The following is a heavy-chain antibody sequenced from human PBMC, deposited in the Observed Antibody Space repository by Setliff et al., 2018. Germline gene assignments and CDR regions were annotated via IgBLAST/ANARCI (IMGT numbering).Heavy chain of an antibody. V-gene: IGHV3-11*06. J-gene: IGHJ4*02. CDR1: GFTFSDYY. Sequence: GGSLRLSCAASGFTFSDYYMSWIRQAPGKGLEWVSSISSSSSYIYYADSVKGRFTISRDNAKNSLFLQMNILEVEDTAVYYCAKGGYSGSHYFDYWGQGTLVTVSS. D-gene: IGHD1-26*01. CDR3: AKGGYSGSHYFDY. CDR2: ISSSSSYI.